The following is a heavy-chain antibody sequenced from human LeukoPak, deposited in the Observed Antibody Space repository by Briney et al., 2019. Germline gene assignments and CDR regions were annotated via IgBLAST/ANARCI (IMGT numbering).Heavy chain of an antibody. CDR1: GESFSGHY. V-gene: IGHV4-34*01. J-gene: IGHJ4*02. CDR3: ARYGLAGYYFDY. D-gene: IGHD3-16*01. Sequence: SETLSLTCAVSGESFSGHYWSWIRQPPGKGLEWIGSIYYSGSTYYNPSLKSRVTISVDTSKNQFSLKLSSVTAADTAVYYCARYGLAGYYFDYWGQGTLVTVSS. CDR2: IYYSGST.